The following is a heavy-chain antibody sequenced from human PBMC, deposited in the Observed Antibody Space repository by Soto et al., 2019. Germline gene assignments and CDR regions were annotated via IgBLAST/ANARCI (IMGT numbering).Heavy chain of an antibody. CDR3: ARHIYTFFGVVPLYYYGMDV. Sequence: SETLSLTCTVSGGSISRSSYYWGWIRQPPGKGLEWIGSIYYSGSTYYNPSLKSRVTISVDTSKNQFSLKLSSVTAADTAVYYCARHIYTFFGVVPLYYYGMDVWGQGSTVTGSS. CDR1: GGSISRSSYY. D-gene: IGHD3-3*01. CDR2: IYYSGST. J-gene: IGHJ6*02. V-gene: IGHV4-39*01.